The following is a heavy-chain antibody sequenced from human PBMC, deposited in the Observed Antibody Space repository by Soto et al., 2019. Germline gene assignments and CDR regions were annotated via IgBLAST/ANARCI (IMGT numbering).Heavy chain of an antibody. J-gene: IGHJ4*02. Sequence: QVQLVESGGGVVQPGRSLRLSCAASGFTFSSYGMHWVRQAPGKGLEWVAVISYDGSNKYYADSVKGRFTISRDNSKNTLYLQMNSLRAEDTAVYYCAKPRADYVLHYYFDYWGQGTLVTVSS. CDR3: AKPRADYVLHYYFDY. V-gene: IGHV3-30*18. D-gene: IGHD4-17*01. CDR1: GFTFSSYG. CDR2: ISYDGSNK.